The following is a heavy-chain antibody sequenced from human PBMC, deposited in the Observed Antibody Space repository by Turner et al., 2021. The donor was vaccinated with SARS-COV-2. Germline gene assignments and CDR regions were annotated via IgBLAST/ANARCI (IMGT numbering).Heavy chain of an antibody. J-gene: IGHJ4*02. Sequence: EVQLVESGGGLVQPGGSLRISCAASGFTFSDYWMTWVRQAPGKGLEWVANIRQDGSEKNYVDSVKGRFTISRDNAKNSVFLQMNSLRDEDTALYYCARGTVAAHWGQGTQVTVSS. D-gene: IGHD6-19*01. CDR3: ARGTVAAH. CDR1: GFTFSDYW. V-gene: IGHV3-7*04. CDR2: IRQDGSEK.